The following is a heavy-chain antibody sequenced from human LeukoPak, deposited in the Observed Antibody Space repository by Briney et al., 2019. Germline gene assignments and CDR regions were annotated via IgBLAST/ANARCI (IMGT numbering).Heavy chain of an antibody. CDR3: AKARLILVPPEDQVVPAAMDD. CDR2: IKQDGSEK. CDR1: GFTFSSYW. D-gene: IGHD2-2*01. V-gene: IGHV3-7*03. J-gene: IGHJ4*02. Sequence: GGSLRLSCAASGFTFSSYWMAWVRQAPGKGLEWVANIKQDGSEKYYVDSVKGRFTISRDNAKNSLYLQMNSLRAEDTGIYYCAKARLILVPPEDQVVPAAMDDWGQGTLVTVSS.